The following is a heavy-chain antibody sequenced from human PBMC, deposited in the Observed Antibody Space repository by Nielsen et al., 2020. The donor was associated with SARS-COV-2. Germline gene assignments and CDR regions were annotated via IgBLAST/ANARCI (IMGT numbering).Heavy chain of an antibody. CDR2: ISRNGDIT. Sequence: GESLKISCSASGFTFREYPMQWVRLAPGKGLEYVSVISRNGDITDYVDSVKARFIISRDNSKNTLYLQMNSLRVEDTAMYYCAREGDTYGVRNFDYWGQGVMVTVSS. V-gene: IGHV3-64*04. CDR1: GFTFREYP. D-gene: IGHD5-18*01. J-gene: IGHJ4*02. CDR3: AREGDTYGVRNFDY.